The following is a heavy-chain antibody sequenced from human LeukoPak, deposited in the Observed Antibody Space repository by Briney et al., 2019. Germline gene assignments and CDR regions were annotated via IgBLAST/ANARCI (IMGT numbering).Heavy chain of an antibody. J-gene: IGHJ4*02. CDR2: ISNNGGYT. CDR1: GFTFSSYS. D-gene: IGHD6-19*01. V-gene: IGHV3-21*04. Sequence: GGSLRLSCAASGFTFSSYSMNWVRQAPGKGLEWVSAISNNGGYTYYADSVKGRFTISRDDSKNMVYLQMNSLRAEDTAVYFCAREGYSSGWFRLWGQGTLVTVSS. CDR3: AREGYSSGWFRL.